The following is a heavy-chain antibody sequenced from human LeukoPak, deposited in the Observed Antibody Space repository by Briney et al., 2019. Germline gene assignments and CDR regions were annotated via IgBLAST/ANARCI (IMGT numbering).Heavy chain of an antibody. J-gene: IGHJ4*02. CDR2: ISKSGDSI. D-gene: IGHD6-19*01. CDR1: GFTFSSYW. V-gene: IGHV3-48*04. Sequence: GGSLRLSCAASGFTFSSYWMSWVRQAPGKGLEWVSYISKSGDSIYYADSVKGRFTISRDNAKNSLYLQMNSLRGEDTAVYYCAGGGYSSGRYSSPDYWGQGTLVTVSS. CDR3: AGGGYSSGRYSSPDY.